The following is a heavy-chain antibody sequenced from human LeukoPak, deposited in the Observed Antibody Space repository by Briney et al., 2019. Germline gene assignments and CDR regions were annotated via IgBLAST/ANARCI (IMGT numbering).Heavy chain of an antibody. Sequence: PSETLSLTCAAYGGSFSGYYWSWIRQPPGKGLEWIGEINHSGSTNYNPSLKSRVTISVDTSKNQFSLKLSSVTAADTAVYYCARARGVRGYYFDYWGPGTLVTVSS. J-gene: IGHJ4*02. D-gene: IGHD3-10*01. CDR2: INHSGST. V-gene: IGHV4-34*01. CDR3: ARARGVRGYYFDY. CDR1: GGSFSGYY.